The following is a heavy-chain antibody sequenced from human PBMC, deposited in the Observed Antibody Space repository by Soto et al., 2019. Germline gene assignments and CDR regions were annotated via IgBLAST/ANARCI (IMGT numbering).Heavy chain of an antibody. CDR3: AKGLGNAKEV. D-gene: IGHD2-8*01. V-gene: IGHV3-23*01. CDR2: LTASGLNT. J-gene: IGHJ6*04. Sequence: EVQLLESGGGLVQPGGSLRLSCSASGFNFGSYGMSWVRQAPGKGLEWVSGLTASGLNTYYTDSVKGRFTISRDNSRNTVYLQMSGLRVEDTAVFHCAKGLGNAKEVWGKGTTVTVSS. CDR1: GFNFGSYG.